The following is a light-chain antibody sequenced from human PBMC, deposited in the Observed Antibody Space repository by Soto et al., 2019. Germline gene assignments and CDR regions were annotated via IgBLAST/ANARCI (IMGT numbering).Light chain of an antibody. J-gene: IGKJ4*01. V-gene: IGKV1-5*01. Sequence: DIQMTQSPSTVSASVGDAVTITCRASQSISTWLAWYQQKPGKAPNLLIYDASTLESGGPSGFSGSGSGTEFTLTISSLQPEDFATYYCQQVSGYPLNFGGGTKVDIK. CDR1: QSISTW. CDR2: DAS. CDR3: QQVSGYPLN.